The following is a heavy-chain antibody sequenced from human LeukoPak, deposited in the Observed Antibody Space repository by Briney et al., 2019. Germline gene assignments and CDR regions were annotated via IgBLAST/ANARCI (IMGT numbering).Heavy chain of an antibody. CDR2: IYHSGST. J-gene: IGHJ6*02. CDR1: GGSISSGGYY. Sequence: SETLSLTCTVSGGSISSGGYYWSWVRQPPGKGLEWIGEIYHSGSTNYNPSLKSRVTISVDKSKNQFSLKLSSVTAADTAVYYCARVAAAAGTLVIYGMDVWGQGTTVTVSS. D-gene: IGHD6-13*01. V-gene: IGHV4-39*07. CDR3: ARVAAAAGTLVIYGMDV.